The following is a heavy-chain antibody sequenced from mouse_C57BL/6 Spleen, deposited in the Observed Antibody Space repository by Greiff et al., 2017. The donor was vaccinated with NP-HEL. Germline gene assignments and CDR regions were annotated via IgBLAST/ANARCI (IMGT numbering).Heavy chain of an antibody. CDR3: ARKTTLYYAMDY. J-gene: IGHJ4*01. CDR1: GFTFSDYG. Sequence: EVKVVESGGGLVKPGGSLKLSCAASGFTFSDYGMHWVRQAPEKGLEWVAYISSGSSTIYYADTVKGRFTISRDNAKNTLFLQMTSLRSDDTAMYYCARKTTLYYAMDYWGQGTSVTVSS. D-gene: IGHD2-1*01. V-gene: IGHV5-17*01. CDR2: ISSGSSTI.